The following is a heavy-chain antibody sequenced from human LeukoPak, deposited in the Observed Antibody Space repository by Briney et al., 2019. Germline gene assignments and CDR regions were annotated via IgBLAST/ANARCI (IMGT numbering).Heavy chain of an antibody. CDR1: GFTFSNHA. J-gene: IGHJ4*02. Sequence: PGGSLRRSCTAPGFTFSNHAMTWVRQAPGKGLEWVSSMSSGGTYIYYADSVRGRFTISRDNAKNSLYLVMNSLRAEDTATYVVQWGQGTLVTVS. V-gene: IGHV3-21*01. CDR3: Q. D-gene: IGHD2-15*01. CDR2: MSSGGTYI.